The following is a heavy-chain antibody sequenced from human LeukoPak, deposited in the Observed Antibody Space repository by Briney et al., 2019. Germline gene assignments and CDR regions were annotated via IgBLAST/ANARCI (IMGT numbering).Heavy chain of an antibody. D-gene: IGHD6-19*01. J-gene: IGHJ4*02. Sequence: GGSLRLSCAASGFTFSSYGMHWVRQAPGKGLEWVAVIWYDGSNKYCADSVKGRFTISRDNSKNTLYLQMNSLRAEDTAVYYCAKDSAVARGQYYFDYWGQGTLVTVSS. CDR1: GFTFSSYG. CDR2: IWYDGSNK. V-gene: IGHV3-33*06. CDR3: AKDSAVARGQYYFDY.